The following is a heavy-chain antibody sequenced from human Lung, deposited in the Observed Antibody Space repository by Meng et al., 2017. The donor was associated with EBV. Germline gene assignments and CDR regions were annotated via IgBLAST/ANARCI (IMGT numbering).Heavy chain of an antibody. CDR3: ARVRGWELL. J-gene: IGHJ4*02. V-gene: IGHV4-59*01. Sequence: QVPLQESGPGLMKPSETLALTCTVSGGSISDSFWSWVRQPPGKGLEWIGYISYSGSTRFNPSLKSRVTLSVDTSKNQVSLKLHSVTAADTAVYYCARVRGWELLWGQGTLVTVSS. CDR2: ISYSGST. CDR1: GGSISDSF. D-gene: IGHD1-26*01.